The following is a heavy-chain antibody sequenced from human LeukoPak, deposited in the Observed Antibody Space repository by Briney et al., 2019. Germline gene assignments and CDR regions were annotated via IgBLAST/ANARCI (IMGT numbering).Heavy chain of an antibody. CDR3: ARDRGDYDSSGYYGYFDY. CDR2: IYYSGST. J-gene: IGHJ4*02. CDR1: GGSIRSHY. Sequence: SETLSLTCTVSGGSIRSHYWSWIRQPPGKGLEWIGYIYYSGSTNYNPSLKSRVTISVDTSKNQFSLKLSSVTAADTAVYYCARDRGDYDSSGYYGYFDYWGQGTLVTVSS. V-gene: IGHV4-59*11. D-gene: IGHD3-22*01.